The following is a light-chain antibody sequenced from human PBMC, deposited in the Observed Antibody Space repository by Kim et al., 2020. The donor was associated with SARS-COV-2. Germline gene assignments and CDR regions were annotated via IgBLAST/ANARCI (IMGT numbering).Light chain of an antibody. CDR2: NNN. J-gene: IGLJ2*01. CDR1: SSNIGSNT. CDR3: AAWDDRLNGVV. Sequence: ELTQPPSASGTPGQRVTIPCSGSSSNIGSNTVNWYQHLPGTAPKLLIYNNNQRPSGVPDRFSGSKSGTSASLAISGLQSEDEADYYCAAWDDRLNGVVFGGGTQLTVL. V-gene: IGLV1-44*01.